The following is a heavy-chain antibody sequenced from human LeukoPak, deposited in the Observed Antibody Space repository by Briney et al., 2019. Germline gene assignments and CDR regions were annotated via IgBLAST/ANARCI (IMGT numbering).Heavy chain of an antibody. CDR1: GFTFTNYA. CDR3: ARRPRDTSGYYLGAFHD. Sequence: GGSLRLSCAASGFTFTNYAMTWVRQAPGKGLEWVSVIGASGADTYYSDSVKGRFTVSRDNSPNTLFLHMSSLRAEDTAVYFCARRPRDTSGYYLGAFHDWGQGTTVTVSS. J-gene: IGHJ3*01. V-gene: IGHV3-23*01. CDR2: IGASGADT. D-gene: IGHD3-22*01.